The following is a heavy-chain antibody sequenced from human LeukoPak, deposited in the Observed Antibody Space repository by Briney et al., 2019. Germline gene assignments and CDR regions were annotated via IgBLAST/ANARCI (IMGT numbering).Heavy chain of an antibody. D-gene: IGHD2-2*01. CDR1: GYSFTSYW. CDR2: IYPGDSDT. J-gene: IGHJ4*02. Sequence: GESLKISCKGSGYSFTSYWIGWVRQMPGKGLEWMGIIYPGDSDTRYSPSFQGQVTISADKSISTAYLQGSSLKASDTAMYYCARWRMNCSSTSCYGGDYFDYWGQGTLVTVSS. V-gene: IGHV5-51*01. CDR3: ARWRMNCSSTSCYGGDYFDY.